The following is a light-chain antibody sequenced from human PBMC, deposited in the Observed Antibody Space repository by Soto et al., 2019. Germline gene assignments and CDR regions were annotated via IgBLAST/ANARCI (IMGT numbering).Light chain of an antibody. Sequence: DIQMTQSPSSLSASVGDRVTITCRPSQNINNFLNWYQQKPGEAPNLLIYGASNLQSGVPSRFSGSGSGAHFTLTISTLQPEDFATYYCQQSFNNPTCGQGTKLEIK. V-gene: IGKV1-39*01. J-gene: IGKJ2*01. CDR2: GAS. CDR3: QQSFNNPT. CDR1: QNINNF.